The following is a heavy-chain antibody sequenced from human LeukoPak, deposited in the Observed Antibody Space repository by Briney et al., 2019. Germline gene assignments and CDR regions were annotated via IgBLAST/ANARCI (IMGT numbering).Heavy chain of an antibody. J-gene: IGHJ5*02. V-gene: IGHV4-59*06. Sequence: SETLSLTCTVSGGSISSYYWSWIRQRRETGLEWIGYIFYTGSTYYNPSLKSRVTISVDTSKNQFSLKLSSVTAADTAVYYCARAPGDNWFDPWGQGTLVTVSS. CDR2: IFYTGST. CDR1: GGSISSYY. CDR3: ARAPGDNWFDP.